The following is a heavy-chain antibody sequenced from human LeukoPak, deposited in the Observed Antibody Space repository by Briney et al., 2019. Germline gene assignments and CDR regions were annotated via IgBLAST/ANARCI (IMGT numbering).Heavy chain of an antibody. Sequence: SETLSLTCAVYGGSFSGYYWSWIRQPPGKGLEWIGEINHSGSTNYNPSLKSRVTFSVDTSKNQFSLKLSSVTAADTAVYYCARTTEGGYTYDYFYYYYMDVWGKGTTVTISS. CDR3: ARTTEGGYTYDYFYYYYMDV. V-gene: IGHV4-34*01. D-gene: IGHD5-18*01. CDR1: GGSFSGYY. J-gene: IGHJ6*03. CDR2: INHSGST.